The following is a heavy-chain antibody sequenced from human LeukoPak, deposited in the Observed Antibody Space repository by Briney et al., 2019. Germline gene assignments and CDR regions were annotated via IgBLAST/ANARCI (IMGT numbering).Heavy chain of an antibody. CDR2: LYSAGST. V-gene: IGHV3-53*01. CDR1: EFSVKYNY. Sequence: GGSLRLSCAASEFSVKYNYMTWVRQAPGKGLEWVSLLYSAGSTNYADSVKGRFTVSRDNSKNTLYLQMSSLRAEDTAVYYCAKDERNWNYNLASQTYDWGQGTLVTVSS. J-gene: IGHJ4*02. D-gene: IGHD1-7*01. CDR3: AKDERNWNYNLASQTYD.